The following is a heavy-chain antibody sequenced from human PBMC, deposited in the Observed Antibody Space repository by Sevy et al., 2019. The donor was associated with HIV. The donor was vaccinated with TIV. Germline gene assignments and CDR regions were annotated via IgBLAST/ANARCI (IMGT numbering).Heavy chain of an antibody. J-gene: IGHJ3*02. D-gene: IGHD2-21*01. CDR3: AKDMGHIDAFDI. CDR1: GFTFDDYA. Sequence: GGSLRLSCAASGFTFDDYAMHWVRQAPGKGLEWVSGISWNSGSIGYADSVKGRFTISRDNAKNSLYLQMNSLRAEGTALYYCAKDMGHIDAFDIWGQGTMVTVSS. CDR2: ISWNSGSI. V-gene: IGHV3-9*01.